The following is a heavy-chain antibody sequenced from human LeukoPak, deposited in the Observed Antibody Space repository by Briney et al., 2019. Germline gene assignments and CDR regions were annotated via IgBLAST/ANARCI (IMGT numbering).Heavy chain of an antibody. Sequence: SQTLSLTCAVSGGSISSGGYSWSWVRQPPGEGLEWVGYIYHSGSTYYNPSLQSRVTISLDRSKNQFSLKLSSMTAADTAVYYCASGNTGYDRDSFDIWGQGTMVTVSS. J-gene: IGHJ3*02. CDR1: GGSISSGGYS. CDR3: ASGNTGYDRDSFDI. V-gene: IGHV4-30-2*01. D-gene: IGHD5-12*01. CDR2: IYHSGST.